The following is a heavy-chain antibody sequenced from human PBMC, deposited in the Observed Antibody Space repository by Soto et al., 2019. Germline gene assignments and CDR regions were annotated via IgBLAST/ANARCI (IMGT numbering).Heavy chain of an antibody. V-gene: IGHV3-23*01. CDR1: GFIFRDYA. CDR2: ISGSDGTT. Sequence: PGGSLRLSCAASGFIFRDYAMYWVRQAPGKGLEWVSVISGSDGTTFYADSVRGRVTSSRDNSRNMVYLQMISLRAKDTAVYYCAKVIGGSESYWGGSHYYYALDVWGQGTTVTVSS. J-gene: IGHJ6*02. D-gene: IGHD3-10*01. CDR3: AKVIGGSESYWGGSHYYYALDV.